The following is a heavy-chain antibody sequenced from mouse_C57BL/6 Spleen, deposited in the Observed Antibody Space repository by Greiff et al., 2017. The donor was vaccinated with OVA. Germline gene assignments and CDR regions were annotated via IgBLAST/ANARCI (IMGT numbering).Heavy chain of an antibody. CDR1: GYTFTDYE. J-gene: IGHJ3*01. CDR3: TKAYYSNPTWFAY. V-gene: IGHV1-15*01. CDR2: IDPETGGT. D-gene: IGHD2-5*01. Sequence: QVQLQQSGAELVRPGASVTLSCKASGYTFTDYEMHWVKQTPVHGLEWIGAIDPETGGTAYNQKFKGKAILTADKSSSTAYMELRSLKSEVSAVYYCTKAYYSNPTWFAYWGQGTLVTVSA.